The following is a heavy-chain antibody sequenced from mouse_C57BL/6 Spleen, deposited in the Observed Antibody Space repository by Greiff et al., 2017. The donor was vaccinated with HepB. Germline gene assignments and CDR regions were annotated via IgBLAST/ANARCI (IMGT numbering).Heavy chain of an antibody. J-gene: IGHJ2*01. CDR3: ARSTVVAEGY. Sequence: QVQLQQPGAELVKPGASVKLSCKASGYTFTSYWMHWVKQRTGQGLEWIGMIHPNSGSTNYNEKFKSKATLTVDKSSSTAYMQLSSLTSEDSAVYYCARSTVVAEGYWGQGTTLTVSS. V-gene: IGHV1-64*01. CDR1: GYTFTSYW. D-gene: IGHD1-1*01. CDR2: IHPNSGST.